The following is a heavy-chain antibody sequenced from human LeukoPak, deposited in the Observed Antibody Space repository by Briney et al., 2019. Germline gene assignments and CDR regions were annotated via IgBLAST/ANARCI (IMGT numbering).Heavy chain of an antibody. CDR2: IYYSGST. V-gene: IGHV4-59*01. CDR1: GGSISSYY. J-gene: IGHJ4*02. CDR3: ARDDSSGWYYFDY. Sequence: SETLSLTCTVSGGSISSYYWSWIRQPPGKGLEGIGYIYYSGSTNYNPSPKSRVTISVDTSKNQFSLKLSSVTAADTAVYYCARDDSSGWYYFDYWGQGTLVTVSS. D-gene: IGHD6-19*01.